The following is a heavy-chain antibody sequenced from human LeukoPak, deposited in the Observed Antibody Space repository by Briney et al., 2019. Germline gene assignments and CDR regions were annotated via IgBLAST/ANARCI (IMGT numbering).Heavy chain of an antibody. CDR2: ISGSGGST. CDR1: GFTFSSYA. D-gene: IGHD2-15*01. V-gene: IGHV3-23*01. J-gene: IGHJ6*03. Sequence: GGSLRLSCAASGFTFSSYAMSWVRQAPGKGLEWVSAISGSGGSTYYADSVKGRFTISRDNSKNTLYLQMNSLRAENTAVYYCAKAHCSGGSCYSGQYYYYYMDVWGKGTTVTLSS. CDR3: AKAHCSGGSCYSGQYYYYYMDV.